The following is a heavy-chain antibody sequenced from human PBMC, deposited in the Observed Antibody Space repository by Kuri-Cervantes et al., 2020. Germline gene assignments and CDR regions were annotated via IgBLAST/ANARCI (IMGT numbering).Heavy chain of an antibody. CDR2: ISLAGSTI. CDR1: GFTFSDYY. Sequence: GGSLRLSCAASGFTFSDYYMSWVRQAPGKGLEWLSYISLAGSTIYYADSVKGRFTISRDNAKNSLYLQMNSLRAEDTAVYYCSRDPRSLDYWGQGTLVTVSS. J-gene: IGHJ4*02. CDR3: SRDPRSLDY. V-gene: IGHV3-11*01.